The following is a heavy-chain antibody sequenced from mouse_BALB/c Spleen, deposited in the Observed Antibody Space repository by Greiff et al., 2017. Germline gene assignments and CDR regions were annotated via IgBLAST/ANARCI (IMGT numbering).Heavy chain of an antibody. Sequence: EVMLVESGGGLVKPGGSLKLSCAASGFTFSSYAMSWVRQTPEKRLEWVASISSGGSTYYPDSVKGRFTISRDNARNILYLQMSSLRSEDTAMYYGARALLGPYYYFDYWGQGTTLTVSS. CDR3: ARALLGPYYYFDY. D-gene: IGHD1-1*01. CDR1: GFTFSSYA. CDR2: ISSGGST. V-gene: IGHV5-6-5*01. J-gene: IGHJ2*01.